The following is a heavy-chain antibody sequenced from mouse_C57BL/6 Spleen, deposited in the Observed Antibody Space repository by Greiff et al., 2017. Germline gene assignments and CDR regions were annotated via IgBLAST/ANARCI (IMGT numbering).Heavy chain of an antibody. V-gene: IGHV7-1*01. Sequence: EVMLVESGGGLVQSGRSLRLSCATSGFTFSDFYMEWVRQAPGKGLEWITASRNKANDYTTEYSASVKGRFIVSRDTSQSILYLQMNALRAEDTAICYCARDFTTVVATRYFDVWGTGTTVTVSS. D-gene: IGHD1-1*01. J-gene: IGHJ1*03. CDR3: ARDFTTVVATRYFDV. CDR1: GFTFSDFY. CDR2: SRNKANDYTT.